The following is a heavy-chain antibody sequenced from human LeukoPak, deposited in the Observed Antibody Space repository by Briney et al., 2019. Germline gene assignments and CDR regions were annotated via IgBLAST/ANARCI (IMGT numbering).Heavy chain of an antibody. CDR1: GFTFSHYG. V-gene: IGHV3-33*01. CDR3: AREIWDRGKFCLDS. Sequence: GRSLRLSCATSGFTFSHYGMHWVRQAPGKGLEWVAVIWYDGSNEYNADPVKGRFTISRDNSKNTLFLQMNTLRAEDTAVYYCAREIWDRGKFCLDSWGQGTLVTVSS. D-gene: IGHD3-16*01. J-gene: IGHJ4*02. CDR2: IWYDGSNE.